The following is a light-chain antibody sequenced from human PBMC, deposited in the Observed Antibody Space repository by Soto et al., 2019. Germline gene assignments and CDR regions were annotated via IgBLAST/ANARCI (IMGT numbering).Light chain of an antibody. J-gene: IGLJ1*01. CDR3: SSYTTSSTQV. Sequence: QSALTQPASVSGSPGQSITISCTGTSSDIGGYPYVSWHQQHPGKAPKLMIYEVRYRPSGVSNRFSGSKSGITASLTISPLQAEDAADYYCSSYTTSSTQVFGTGTKLTVL. V-gene: IGLV2-14*01. CDR1: SSDIGGYPY. CDR2: EVR.